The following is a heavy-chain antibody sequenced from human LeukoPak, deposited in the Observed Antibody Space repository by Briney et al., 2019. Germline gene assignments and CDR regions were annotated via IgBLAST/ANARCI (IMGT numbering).Heavy chain of an antibody. D-gene: IGHD3-22*01. Sequence: SETLSLTCTVSGGSISSYYWSWIRQPPGKGLEWIGYIYYSGSTNYNPSLKSRVTLSVDTSKNQFSLKLSSVTAADTAVYYCARAPYDSSGYYFDYWGQGTLVTVSS. CDR3: ARAPYDSSGYYFDY. J-gene: IGHJ4*02. CDR1: GGSISSYY. CDR2: IYYSGST. V-gene: IGHV4-59*01.